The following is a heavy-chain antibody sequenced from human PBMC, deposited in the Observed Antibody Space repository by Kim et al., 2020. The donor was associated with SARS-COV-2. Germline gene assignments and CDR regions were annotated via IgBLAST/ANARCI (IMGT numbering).Heavy chain of an antibody. CDR2: SRT. J-gene: IGHJ4*02. V-gene: IGHV3-23*03. CDR3: AKGAEYFDY. Sequence: SRTYYADPVKGRFTISRDNSKNTLHLQMNSLRAEDTAVYYCAKGAEYFDYWGQGTLVTVSS.